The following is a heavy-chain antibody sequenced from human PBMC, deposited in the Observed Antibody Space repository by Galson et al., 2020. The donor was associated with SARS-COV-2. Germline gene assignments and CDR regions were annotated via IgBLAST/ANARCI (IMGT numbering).Heavy chain of an antibody. D-gene: IGHD3-3*01. V-gene: IGHV4-59*01. J-gene: IGHJ4*02. CDR1: GGSISSYY. CDR3: ARDRGTYYDFWSGYYTYGVFDY. CDR2: IYYSGST. Sequence: SETLSLTCTVSGGSISSYYWSWIRQPPGKGLEWIGYIYYSGSTNYNPSLKSRVTISVDTSKNQFSLKLSSVTAADTAVYYCARDRGTYYDFWSGYYTYGVFDYWGQGTLVTVSS.